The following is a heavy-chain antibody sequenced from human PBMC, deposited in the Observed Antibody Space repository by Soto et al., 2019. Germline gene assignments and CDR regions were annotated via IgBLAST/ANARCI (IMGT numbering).Heavy chain of an antibody. J-gene: IGHJ4*02. Sequence: PGGSLRLSCAASGFTFDDYAVHWVRQAPGKGLEWVSGISWNSGSIGYADSVKGRFTISRDNAKHSLYLQMNSLRAEDTALYYCAKVYNYYGSGSYYNYFDYWGQGTLVTVSS. D-gene: IGHD3-10*01. V-gene: IGHV3-9*01. CDR3: AKVYNYYGSGSYYNYFDY. CDR1: GFTFDDYA. CDR2: ISWNSGSI.